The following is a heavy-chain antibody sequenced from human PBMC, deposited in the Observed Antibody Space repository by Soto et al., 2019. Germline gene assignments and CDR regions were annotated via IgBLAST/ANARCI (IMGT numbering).Heavy chain of an antibody. D-gene: IGHD4-4*01. J-gene: IGHJ6*02. Sequence: SVKVSCKASGGTFSSYAISWVRQAPRQGLEWMGGIIPIFGTANYAQKFQGRVTITADKSTSTAYMELSSLRAEDTAVYYCARLTDYSIHYYGMDVWGQGTTVTVSS. CDR2: IIPIFGTA. CDR1: GGTFSSYA. V-gene: IGHV1-69*06. CDR3: ARLTDYSIHYYGMDV.